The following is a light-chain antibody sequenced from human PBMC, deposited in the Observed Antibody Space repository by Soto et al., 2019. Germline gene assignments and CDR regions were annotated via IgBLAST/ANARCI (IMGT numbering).Light chain of an antibody. J-gene: IGKJ4*02. V-gene: IGKV1-33*01. CDR2: DAS. CDR3: QQYDNLPLT. CDR1: QDIRNY. Sequence: DIQMTQSPSSLSASVGDRVTITCQASQDIRNYLNWYQQKPVKAPKLLIYDASNLETGVPSRFSGSGSRTDFTFTISSLQPEDIATYYCQQYDNLPLTFGGGTKVDI.